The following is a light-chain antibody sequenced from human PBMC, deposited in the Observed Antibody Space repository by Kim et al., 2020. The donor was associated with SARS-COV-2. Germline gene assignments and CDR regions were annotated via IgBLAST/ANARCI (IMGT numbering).Light chain of an antibody. J-gene: IGLJ1*01. V-gene: IGLV3-19*01. CDR1: SLRSYY. CDR2: GKN. CDR3: NSRDSSGNHEV. Sequence: ALGQTVRITCQGDSLRSYYASWYQQKPGRAPVLVIYGKNNRPSGIPDRFSGSSSGNTASLTITGAQAEDEADYYCNSRDSSGNHEVFGTGTKVTVL.